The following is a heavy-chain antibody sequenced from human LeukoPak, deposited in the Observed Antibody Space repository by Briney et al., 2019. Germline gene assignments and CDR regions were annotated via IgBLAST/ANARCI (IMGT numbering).Heavy chain of an antibody. CDR3: ERDVGYYYDSSGYGDFQH. J-gene: IGHJ1*01. Sequence: ASVKVSCKASGYTFTSDGISWVRQAPGQGVEWMGWISAYIGNTNYAQKLQVRVTMTTDTSTSTDYMELRSLRSVDTAVYYCERDVGYYYDSSGYGDFQHWGQGTMVTVSS. D-gene: IGHD3-22*01. CDR1: GYTFTSDG. CDR2: ISAYIGNT. V-gene: IGHV1-18*01.